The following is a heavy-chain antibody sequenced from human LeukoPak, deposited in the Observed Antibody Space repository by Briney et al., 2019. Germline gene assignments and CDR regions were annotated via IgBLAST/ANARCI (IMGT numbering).Heavy chain of an antibody. V-gene: IGHV4-34*01. J-gene: IGHJ4*02. CDR2: INHSGST. CDR1: GVSFSGYY. D-gene: IGHD5-12*01. Sequence: PSETLSLTCAVYGVSFSGYYWSWIRQPPGKGLEWVGEINHSGSTNYNPSLKSRVTISVDTSKNRFSLKLSSVTAADTAVYYCARSLRGYSGYDYDYWGQGTLVTVSS. CDR3: ARSLRGYSGYDYDY.